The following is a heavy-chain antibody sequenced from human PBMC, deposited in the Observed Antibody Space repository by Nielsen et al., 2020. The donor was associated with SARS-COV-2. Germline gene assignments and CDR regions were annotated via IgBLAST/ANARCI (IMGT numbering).Heavy chain of an antibody. Sequence: GGSLRLSCAASGFTFSSYAMHWVRQAPGKGLEWVAVISYDGSNKYYADSVKGRFTISRDNSKNTLYLQMNSLRAVDTAVYYCARDLGVYSYSDYWGQGTLVTVSS. CDR3: ARDLGVYSYSDY. CDR2: ISYDGSNK. D-gene: IGHD5-18*01. J-gene: IGHJ4*02. V-gene: IGHV3-30-3*01. CDR1: GFTFSSYA.